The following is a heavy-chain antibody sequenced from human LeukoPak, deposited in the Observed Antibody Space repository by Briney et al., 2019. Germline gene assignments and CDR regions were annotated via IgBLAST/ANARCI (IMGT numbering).Heavy chain of an antibody. CDR3: ARGLVGATCFDY. V-gene: IGHV4-34*01. J-gene: IGHJ4*02. CDR2: INHSGST. Sequence: PSETLSLTCAVYGGSFSGYYWSWIRQPPGKGLEWIGEINHSGSTNYNPSLKGRVTISVDTSKNQFSLKLSSVTAADTAVYYCARGLVGATCFDYWGQGTLVTVSS. CDR1: GGSFSGYY. D-gene: IGHD1-26*01.